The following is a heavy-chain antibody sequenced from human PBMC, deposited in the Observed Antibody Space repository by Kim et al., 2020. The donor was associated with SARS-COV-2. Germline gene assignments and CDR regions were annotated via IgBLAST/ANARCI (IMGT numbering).Heavy chain of an antibody. D-gene: IGHD1-26*01. CDR3: ARQGGSYYSDAFDI. J-gene: IGHJ3*02. Sequence: NPSPKSRVTISVDTSKNQFSLKLSSVTAADTAVYYCARQGGSYYSDAFDIWVQGTMVTVSS. V-gene: IGHV4-39*01.